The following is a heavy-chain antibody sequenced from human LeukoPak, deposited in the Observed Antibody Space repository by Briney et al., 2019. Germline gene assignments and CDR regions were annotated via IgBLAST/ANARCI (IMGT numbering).Heavy chain of an antibody. J-gene: IGHJ4*02. CDR2: IKSKTDGGTT. D-gene: IGHD2-2*01. CDR3: TTWLDCSSTSCYVNFDY. Sequence: GGSLRLSCAASGFTFSNAWMNWVRQAPGKGLEWVGRIKSKTDGGTTDYAAPVKGRFTISRDDSKNKLYLQMNSLEIEDTAVYYCTTWLDCSSTSCYVNFDYWGQGTLVTVSS. CDR1: GFTFSNAW. V-gene: IGHV3-15*01.